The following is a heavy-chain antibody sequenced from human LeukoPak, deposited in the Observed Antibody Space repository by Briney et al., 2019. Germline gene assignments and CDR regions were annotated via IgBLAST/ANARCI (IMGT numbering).Heavy chain of an antibody. CDR2: FNHSGYT. V-gene: IGHV4-34*01. J-gene: IGHJ4*02. CDR3: TRAVTGHPD. Sequence: SETLSLTCGVSGVPFSNYYWSWVRQSPTQGLEWIGEFNHSGYTNYNPSLKSRVTMSIDTSKNQFSLKLTSVTAADAGVYYCTRAVTGHPDWGQGTLVTVSS. D-gene: IGHD2-21*02. CDR1: GVPFSNYY.